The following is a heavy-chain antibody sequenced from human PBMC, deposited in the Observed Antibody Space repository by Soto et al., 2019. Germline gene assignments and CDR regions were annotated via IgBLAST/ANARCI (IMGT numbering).Heavy chain of an antibody. J-gene: IGHJ4*02. V-gene: IGHV4-59*08. CDR3: ARHEIGDTSYFDY. CDR1: GGSISSYY. D-gene: IGHD3-10*01. CDR2: IYYSGST. Sequence: KPSETLSLTCTVSGGSISSYYWSWIRQPPGKGLEWIGYIYYSGSTNYNPSLKSRVTISVDTSKNQFSLKLSSVTAADTAVYYCARHEIGDTSYFDYWGQGTLVTVSS.